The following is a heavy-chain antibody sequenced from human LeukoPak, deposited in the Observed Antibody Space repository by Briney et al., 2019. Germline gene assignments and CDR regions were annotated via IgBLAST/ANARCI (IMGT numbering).Heavy chain of an antibody. CDR3: ARAGGRSWFDP. CDR1: GFTFSSYA. V-gene: IGHV1-2*02. Sequence: GGSLRLSCAASGFTFSSYAMHWVRQAPGQGLEWMGWINPNSGGTNYAQKFQGRVTMTTDTSMSTAYMELSRLTSDDTAVYYCARAGGRSWFDPWGQGTLVTVSS. CDR2: INPNSGGT. J-gene: IGHJ5*02.